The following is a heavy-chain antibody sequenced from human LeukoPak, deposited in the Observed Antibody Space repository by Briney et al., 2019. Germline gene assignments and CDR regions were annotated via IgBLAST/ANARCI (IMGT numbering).Heavy chain of an antibody. Sequence: PGGSLRLSCAASGFTFSSYSMTWVRQAPEKGLEWVSSISSSSSYIYYADSVKGRFTISRDNAKNSLYLQMDSLRAEDTAVYYCASRLRYDFWSGYSDWGQGTLVTVSS. CDR3: ASRLRYDFWSGYSD. CDR1: GFTFSSYS. J-gene: IGHJ4*02. V-gene: IGHV3-21*01. D-gene: IGHD3-3*01. CDR2: ISSSSSYI.